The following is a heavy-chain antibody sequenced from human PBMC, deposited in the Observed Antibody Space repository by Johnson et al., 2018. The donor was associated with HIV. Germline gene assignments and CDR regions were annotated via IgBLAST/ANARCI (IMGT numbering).Heavy chain of an antibody. CDR2: INWNGDST. CDR3: AREGAMALHGAFDI. CDR1: GFTFDDYG. D-gene: IGHD5-24*01. J-gene: IGHJ3*02. Sequence: VQLVESGGGVVRPGGSLRLSCAASGFTFDDYGMSWVRQAPGKGLEWVSGINWNGDSTGYADSVKGRVTISRDNAKKSLYLQMNSLRAEDTAVYYCAREGAMALHGAFDIWGQGTMVTVSS. V-gene: IGHV3-20*04.